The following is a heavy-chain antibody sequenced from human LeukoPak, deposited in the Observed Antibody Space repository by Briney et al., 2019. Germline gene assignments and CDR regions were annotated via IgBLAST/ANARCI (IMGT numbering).Heavy chain of an antibody. CDR3: ARDYESSGWYREDGNWFDP. V-gene: IGHV1-2*02. CDR1: GYTFTGYY. J-gene: IGHJ5*02. Sequence: ASVKVSCKASGYTFTGYYMHWVRQAPGQGLEWMGWINPNSGGTNYAQKFQGRVTMTRDTSISTAYMELSRLRSGDTAVYYCARDYESSGWYREDGNWFDPWGQGTLVTVSS. D-gene: IGHD6-19*01. CDR2: INPNSGGT.